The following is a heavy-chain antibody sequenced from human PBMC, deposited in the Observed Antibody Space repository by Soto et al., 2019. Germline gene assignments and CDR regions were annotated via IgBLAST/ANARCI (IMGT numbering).Heavy chain of an antibody. CDR2: IIPIFGTA. CDR1: GGTFSSYA. V-gene: IGHV1-69*01. Sequence: QVQLVQSGAEVKKPGSSVKVSCKASGGTFSSYAISWVRQAPGQGLEWMGGIIPIFGTANYAQKFQGRVTITADESTSTAYMELSSLRSEDTAVYYCARDQYSSSFGVYYYYGMDVWGQGTTVTVSS. J-gene: IGHJ6*02. CDR3: ARDQYSSSFGVYYYYGMDV. D-gene: IGHD5-18*01.